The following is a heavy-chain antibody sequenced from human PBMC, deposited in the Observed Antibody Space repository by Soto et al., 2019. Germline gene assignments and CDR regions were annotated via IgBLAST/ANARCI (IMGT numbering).Heavy chain of an antibody. J-gene: IGHJ6*02. D-gene: IGHD5-18*01. CDR3: ARVNSPRGYYGMDV. CDR2: TRNKANSYTT. Sequence: EVQLVESGGGLVQPGGSLRLACAASEFTCSDHYMDWVRQAPGKGLELVGRTRNKANSYTTEYAASVKGRFTISRDDSKKSLYLQMNSLKAEATAVYYCARVNSPRGYYGMDVWGQGTTVTV. CDR1: EFTCSDHY. V-gene: IGHV3-72*01.